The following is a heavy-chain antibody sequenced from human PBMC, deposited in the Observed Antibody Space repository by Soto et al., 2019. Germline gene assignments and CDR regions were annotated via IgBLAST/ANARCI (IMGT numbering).Heavy chain of an antibody. CDR2: INPDSGGT. J-gene: IGHJ5*02. V-gene: IGHV1-2*02. CDR1: GYTFTGYY. Sequence: ASVKVSCKASGYTFTGYYMHWVRQAPGQGLEWMGWINPDSGGTNYAQKFQGRVTMTRDTSISTAYMELSRLRSDDTAVYYCARYSSPLNWLDPWGQGTLVTVSS. CDR3: ARYSSPLNWLDP. D-gene: IGHD6-13*01.